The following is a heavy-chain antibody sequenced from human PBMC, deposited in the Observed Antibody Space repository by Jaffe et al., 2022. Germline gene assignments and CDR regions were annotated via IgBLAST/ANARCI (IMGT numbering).Heavy chain of an antibody. V-gene: IGHV3-7*01. CDR3: ARVSSSSSWTNWFDP. J-gene: IGHJ5*02. CDR2: IKQDGSEK. Sequence: EVQLVESGGGLVQPGGSLRLSCAASGFTFSSYWMSWVRQAPGKGLEWVANIKQDGSEKYYVDSVKGRFTISRDNAKNSLYLQMNSLRAEDTAVYYCARVSSSSSWTNWFDPWGQGTLVTVSS. D-gene: IGHD6-13*01. CDR1: GFTFSSYW.